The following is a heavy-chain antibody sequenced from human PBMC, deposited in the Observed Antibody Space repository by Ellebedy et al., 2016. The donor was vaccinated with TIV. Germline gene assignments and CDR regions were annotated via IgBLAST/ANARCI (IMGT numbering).Heavy chain of an antibody. D-gene: IGHD2/OR15-2a*01. V-gene: IGHV3-33*01. CDR3: ARESCNNITCYFDY. Sequence: PGGSLRLSCVASGFTFSTYGLHWVRQAPGKGLEWVAVVWYDGSDKYYADSVKGRFTISRDKSKNTLFLQMNSLRAEDTAVYYCARESCNNITCYFDYWGLGTLVTVSS. CDR1: GFTFSTYG. CDR2: VWYDGSDK. J-gene: IGHJ4*02.